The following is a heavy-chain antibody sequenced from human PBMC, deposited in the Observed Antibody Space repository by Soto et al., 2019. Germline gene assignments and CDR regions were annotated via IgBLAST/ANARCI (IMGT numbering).Heavy chain of an antibody. J-gene: IGHJ4*02. CDR1: GFTFSNHA. Sequence: GGSLRLSCAVSGFTFSNHAMSWVRQAPGKGLEWVSAISTAVGATYYADSVKGRFTISRDDSNNTLFLQMNSLRAEDTAVYYCAKDRTAAARNFDYWGQGTLFTVSS. CDR3: AKDRTAAARNFDY. V-gene: IGHV3-23*01. CDR2: ISTAVGAT. D-gene: IGHD6-13*01.